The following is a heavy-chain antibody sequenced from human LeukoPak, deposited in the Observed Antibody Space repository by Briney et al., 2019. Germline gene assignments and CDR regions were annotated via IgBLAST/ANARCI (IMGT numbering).Heavy chain of an antibody. Sequence: PSETLSLTCTVSGGSISSYYWSWIRQPAGKGLEWIGRIYTSGSTNYNPSLKSRVTISVDTSKNQFSLKLSSVTAADTAVCYCARERAADMDTAMVGVDYWGQGTLVTVSS. CDR1: GGSISSYY. CDR2: IYTSGST. J-gene: IGHJ4*02. V-gene: IGHV4-4*07. D-gene: IGHD5-18*01. CDR3: ARERAADMDTAMVGVDY.